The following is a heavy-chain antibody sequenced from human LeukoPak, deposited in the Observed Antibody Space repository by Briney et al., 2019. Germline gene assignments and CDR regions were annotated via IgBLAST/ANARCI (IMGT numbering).Heavy chain of an antibody. J-gene: IGHJ5*02. CDR2: MYTIGST. CDR1: GGSISSGNYY. CDR3: ARGTTVEWFDP. D-gene: IGHD4-23*01. V-gene: IGHV4-61*02. Sequence: PSETLSLTCTASGGSISSGNYYWSWIRQPAGKGLEWIGRMYTIGSTDYNPSLKSRVTISVDTSKNQFSLKLSSVTTADTAIYYCARGTTVEWFDPWGQGTLVTVSS.